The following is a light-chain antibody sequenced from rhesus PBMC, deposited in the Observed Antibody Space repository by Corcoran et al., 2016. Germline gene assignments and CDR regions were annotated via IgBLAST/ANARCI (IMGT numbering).Light chain of an antibody. CDR2: AAS. CDR1: QGISNA. J-gene: IGKJ4*01. CDR3: QQRNSYPLT. Sequence: DIHMTQSPSSLSASVGDKVTITCRASQGISNALAWSQQNPGTPPKRRIYAASNLQRGGPSRFSGSGSGKDFTLTISSLQPEDFAVDYCQQRNSYPLTVGGGTKVEIK. V-gene: IGKV1-33*01.